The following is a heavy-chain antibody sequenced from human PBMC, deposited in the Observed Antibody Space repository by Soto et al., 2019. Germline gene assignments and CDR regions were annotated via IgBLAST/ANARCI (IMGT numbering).Heavy chain of an antibody. CDR1: RTSITSSY. V-gene: IGHV4-59*01. Sequence: SETLSLTCNVSRTSITSSYWSWIRRPPGKGLEWIGYVSGSGTVPYNPSLKSRVTISADASKNQVSLRLTSVTAADTAVYYCARDQVGFDYWGPGIMVTVSS. J-gene: IGHJ4*02. CDR2: VSGSGTV. CDR3: ARDQVGFDY.